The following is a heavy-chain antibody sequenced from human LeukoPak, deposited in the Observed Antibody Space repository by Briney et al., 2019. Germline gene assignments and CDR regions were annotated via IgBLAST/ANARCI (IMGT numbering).Heavy chain of an antibody. Sequence: GGSLRLSCAASGFTFSSYGMHWVRQAPGKGLEWVAFIRYDGSNKYYADSVKGRFTISRDNSKNTLYLQMNSLRAEDTAVYYCARDSSSWYFGQAGIFDYWGQGTLVTVSS. D-gene: IGHD6-13*01. CDR1: GFTFSSYG. J-gene: IGHJ4*02. CDR2: IRYDGSNK. CDR3: ARDSSSWYFGQAGIFDY. V-gene: IGHV3-30*02.